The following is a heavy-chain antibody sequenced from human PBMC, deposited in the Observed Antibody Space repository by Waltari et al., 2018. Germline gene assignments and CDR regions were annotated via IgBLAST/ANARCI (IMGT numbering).Heavy chain of an antibody. CDR1: GDSVSSSYW. Sequence: QLRLQESGPGLVKPSGTLSLTCGVFGDSVSSSYWWGWVRQPPGKGLEWIGKVHGSGRSNSNPSFASRVTVSLDTSKNEISLRLSSATASDTAVYYCARDRGRGLYLDSWGPGTQVTVS. V-gene: IGHV4-4*02. D-gene: IGHD2-15*01. CDR2: VHGSGRS. CDR3: ARDRGRGLYLDS. J-gene: IGHJ4*02.